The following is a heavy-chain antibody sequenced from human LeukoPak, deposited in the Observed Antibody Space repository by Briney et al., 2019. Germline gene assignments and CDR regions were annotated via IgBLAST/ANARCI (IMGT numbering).Heavy chain of an antibody. CDR3: ARDRYSSGWYDGFDY. V-gene: IGHV4-61*02. D-gene: IGHD6-19*01. CDR1: GGSISSGSYY. CDR2: IYTSGST. Sequence: SETLSLTCTVSGGSISSGSYYWRWIRQPAGTGLEWIGRIYTSGSTNYNPSLKSRVTISVDTSKNQFSPKLSSVTAADTAVYYCARDRYSSGWYDGFDYWGQGTLVTVSS. J-gene: IGHJ4*02.